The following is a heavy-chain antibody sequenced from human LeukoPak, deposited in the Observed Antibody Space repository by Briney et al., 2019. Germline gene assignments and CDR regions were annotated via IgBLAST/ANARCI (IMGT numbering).Heavy chain of an antibody. CDR2: IIPIFGTA. Sequence: SVTVSCKASGGTFSSYAISWVRQAPGQGLEWMGGIIPIFGTANYAQKFQGRVTITADESTSTAYMELSSLRSEDTAVYYCARDHGSGSYYEAFDPWGQGTLVTVSS. CDR1: GGTFSSYA. V-gene: IGHV1-69*01. CDR3: ARDHGSGSYYEAFDP. J-gene: IGHJ5*02. D-gene: IGHD3-10*01.